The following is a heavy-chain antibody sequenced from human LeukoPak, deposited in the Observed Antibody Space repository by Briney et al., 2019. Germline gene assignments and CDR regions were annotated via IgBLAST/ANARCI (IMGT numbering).Heavy chain of an antibody. Sequence: GESLKISCTGSGYTFSNYWIGWVRQMPGKGLEWMGIIYPGDSDATYSPSFRGQVTFSVDESRTTVYLEWTSLKAPDTAMYFCARESETSRRFYAPWGQGTLVTVSS. CDR3: ARESETSRRFYAP. V-gene: IGHV5-51*01. J-gene: IGHJ5*02. CDR2: IYPGDSDA. CDR1: GYTFSNYW. D-gene: IGHD2-2*01.